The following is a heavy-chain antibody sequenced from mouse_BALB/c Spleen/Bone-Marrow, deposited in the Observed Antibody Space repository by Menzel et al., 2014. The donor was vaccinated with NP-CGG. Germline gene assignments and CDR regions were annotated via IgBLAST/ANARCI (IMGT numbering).Heavy chain of an antibody. J-gene: IGHJ4*01. CDR3: ARLGNDDAMHY. CDR1: GFTFSSYY. CDR2: INSNGGIT. Sequence: EVQVVESGGCLVKLGVSLKLSCAASGFTFSSYYMSWVRQTPEKSLALVVAINSNGGITYFPDSVKSRFTISRDSAKNTLYLQMSSLKSEDTALYYCARLGNDDAMHYWGQGTSVTVSS. V-gene: IGHV5-6-2*01. D-gene: IGHD2-12*01.